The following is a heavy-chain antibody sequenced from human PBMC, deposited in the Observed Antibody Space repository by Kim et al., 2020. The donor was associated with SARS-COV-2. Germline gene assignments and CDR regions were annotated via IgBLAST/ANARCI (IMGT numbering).Heavy chain of an antibody. D-gene: IGHD3-9*01. V-gene: IGHV4-59*08. J-gene: IGHJ6*03. CDR3: VRHRPLGYDILTGYSGLGETYYYYYMDV. CDR2: IYYSGST. Sequence: SETLSLTCTVSGGSISSYYWSWIRQPPGKGLEWIGYIYYSGSTNYNPSLKSRVTISVDTSKNQFSLKLSSVTAADTAVYYCVRHRPLGYDILTGYSGLGETYYYYYMDVWGKGTTVTVSS. CDR1: GGSISSYY.